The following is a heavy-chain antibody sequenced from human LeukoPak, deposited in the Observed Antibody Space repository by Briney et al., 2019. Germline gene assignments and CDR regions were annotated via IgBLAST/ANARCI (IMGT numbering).Heavy chain of an antibody. CDR1: GGSISSSSYY. Sequence: PSETLSLTCTVSGGSISSSSYYWGWIRQPPGKGLEWIGSIYYSGSTYYNPSLKSRVTISVDTSKNQFSLKLSSVTAADTAVYYCARHSKQLPTFPLDYWGQGTLVTVSS. J-gene: IGHJ4*02. CDR2: IYYSGST. D-gene: IGHD6-13*01. CDR3: ARHSKQLPTFPLDY. V-gene: IGHV4-39*01.